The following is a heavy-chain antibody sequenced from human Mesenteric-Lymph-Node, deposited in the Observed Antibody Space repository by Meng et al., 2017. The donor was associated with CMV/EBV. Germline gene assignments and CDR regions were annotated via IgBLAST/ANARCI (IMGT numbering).Heavy chain of an antibody. CDR3: ASSPRWLSDY. V-gene: IGHV3-48*04. CDR1: GFTFSSYS. Sequence: GGSLRLSCAASGFTFSSYSMNWVRQVPGKGLEWVSYISSSGSTIYYADSVKGRFTISRDNAKNSLYLQMNSLRAEDTAVYYCASSPRWLSDYWGQGTLVTVSS. J-gene: IGHJ4*02. CDR2: ISSSGSTI. D-gene: IGHD5-24*01.